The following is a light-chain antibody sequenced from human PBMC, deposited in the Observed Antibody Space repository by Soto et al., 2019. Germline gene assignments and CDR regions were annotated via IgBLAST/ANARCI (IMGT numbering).Light chain of an antibody. CDR2: DAS. Sequence: AIQLTQSPSSLSAAVGDRVTITCRASQGISSALAWYQQKPGKAPKLLIYDASSLESGVPSRFSGSGSGTDFSLSISSLQPEDFATYYCQQFNSYPITFGQGTLLEIK. CDR3: QQFNSYPIT. J-gene: IGKJ5*01. V-gene: IGKV1-13*02. CDR1: QGISSA.